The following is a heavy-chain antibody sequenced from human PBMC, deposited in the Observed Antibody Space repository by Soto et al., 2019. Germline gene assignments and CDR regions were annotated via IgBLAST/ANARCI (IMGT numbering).Heavy chain of an antibody. CDR1: GGTFSSYA. CDR3: ARKRYGSGGSCGNWFDP. D-gene: IGHD2-15*01. CDR2: IIPIFGTA. Sequence: QVQLVQSGAEVKKPGSSVKVSCKASGGTFSSYAISWVRQAPGQGLEWMGGIIPIFGTANYAQKFQGRVTITADEATSTAHMELSSLRAEDTAVYYCARKRYGSGGSCGNWFDPWGQGTLVTVSS. V-gene: IGHV1-69*12. J-gene: IGHJ5*02.